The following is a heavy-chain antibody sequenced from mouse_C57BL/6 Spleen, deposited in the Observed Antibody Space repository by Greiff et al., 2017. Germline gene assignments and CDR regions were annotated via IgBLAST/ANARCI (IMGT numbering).Heavy chain of an antibody. CDR3: AGEDYGSSYGYFDV. CDR1: GYSITSGYY. CDR2: ISYDGSN. V-gene: IGHV3-6*01. D-gene: IGHD1-1*01. J-gene: IGHJ1*03. Sequence: EVKLMESGPGLVKPSQSLSLTCSVTGYSITSGYYWNWIRQFPGNKLEWMGYISYDGSNNYNPSLKNRISITRDTSKNQFFLKLNPVTTEDTATYYCAGEDYGSSYGYFDVWGTGTTVTVSS.